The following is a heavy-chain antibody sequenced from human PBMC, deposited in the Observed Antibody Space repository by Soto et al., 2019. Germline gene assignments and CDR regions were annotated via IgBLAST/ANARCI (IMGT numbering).Heavy chain of an antibody. V-gene: IGHV1-3*01. CDR2: INGGNGDT. J-gene: IGHJ1*01. CDR1: GYTFTSYA. Sequence: QVQLVQSGAEMRKPGASVMVSCKASGYTFTSYAMNWVRQAPGQRLEWMGWINGGNGDTKYSQRFQDRVTITRDTSANTVYMELSSLTSEDTAVYYCARGWNDFPHWGQGTLVTVSS. CDR3: ARGWNDFPH. D-gene: IGHD1-1*01.